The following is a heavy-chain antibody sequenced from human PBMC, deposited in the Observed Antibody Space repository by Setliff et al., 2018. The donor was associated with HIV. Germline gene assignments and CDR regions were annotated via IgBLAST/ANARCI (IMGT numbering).Heavy chain of an antibody. Sequence: SETLSLTCTVSGGSISSYYWSWIRQPPGKGLEWIGYIYNSGSTNYNPSLKSRVTISEDTSKNQFSLKLSSVTAADTTVYYCARWHYYDSSGYYVPAFDIWGQGTMVTVSS. D-gene: IGHD3-22*01. CDR1: GGSISSYY. V-gene: IGHV4-59*01. CDR3: ARWHYYDSSGYYVPAFDI. CDR2: IYNSGST. J-gene: IGHJ3*02.